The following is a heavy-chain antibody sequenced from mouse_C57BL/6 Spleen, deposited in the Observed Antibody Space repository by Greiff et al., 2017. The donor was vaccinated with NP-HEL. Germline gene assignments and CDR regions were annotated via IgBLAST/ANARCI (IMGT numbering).Heavy chain of an antibody. CDR1: GFTFSSYG. Sequence: EVQVVESGGDLVKPGGSLKLSCAASGFTFSSYGMSWVRQTPDKRLEWVATISSGGSYTYYPDSVKGRFTISRDNAKNTLYLQMSSLKSEDTAMYYCARQGPGNAMDYWGQGTSVTVSS. CDR3: ARQGPGNAMDY. CDR2: ISSGGSYT. V-gene: IGHV5-6*01. J-gene: IGHJ4*01.